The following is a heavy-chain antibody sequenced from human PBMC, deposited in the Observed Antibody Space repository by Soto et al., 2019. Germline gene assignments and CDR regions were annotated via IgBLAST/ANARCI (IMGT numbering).Heavy chain of an antibody. CDR2: IYHSGST. CDR1: GGSISSGGYS. D-gene: IGHD2-2*01. Sequence: PSETLSLTCRVSGGSISSGGYSWSWIRQPPGKGLEWIGYIYHSGSTYYNPSLKSRVTMSVDRSKNQFSLKLSSVTAADTAVYYCARVPDRWGQGTLVTVSS. V-gene: IGHV4-30-2*01. CDR3: ARVPDR. J-gene: IGHJ5*02.